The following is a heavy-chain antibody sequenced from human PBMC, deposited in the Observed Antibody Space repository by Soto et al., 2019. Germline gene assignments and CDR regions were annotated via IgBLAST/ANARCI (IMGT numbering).Heavy chain of an antibody. J-gene: IGHJ4*01. CDR2: ISSNGDNT. CDR1: GFTFSKYA. CDR3: ATAGTSGSSYDY. D-gene: IGHD3-10*01. Sequence: VQLVESGGGLVQPGGSLRLSCAASGFTFSKYAMQWVRQAPGKGLEYVSAISSNGDNTYYANSVKGRFTISRDNSKNTLYLQMGSLRSEDMAVYYCATAGTSGSSYDYWGHGTLVTVSS. V-gene: IGHV3-64*01.